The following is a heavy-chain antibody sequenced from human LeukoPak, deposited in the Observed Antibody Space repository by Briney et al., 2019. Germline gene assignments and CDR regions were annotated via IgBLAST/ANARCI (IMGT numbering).Heavy chain of an antibody. CDR2: IYSGGDT. D-gene: IGHD3-22*01. J-gene: IGHJ4*02. Sequence: PGGTLRLSCAASGFSVSSNYMSWVRQAPGKGLEWVSVIYSGGDTYYADSVKGRFTISRDNSKNTLYLQMNSLRAEDTAVYYCARGGFTDSSGYYEDYWGQGTLVTVSS. CDR3: ARGGFTDSSGYYEDY. V-gene: IGHV3-53*01. CDR1: GFSVSSNY.